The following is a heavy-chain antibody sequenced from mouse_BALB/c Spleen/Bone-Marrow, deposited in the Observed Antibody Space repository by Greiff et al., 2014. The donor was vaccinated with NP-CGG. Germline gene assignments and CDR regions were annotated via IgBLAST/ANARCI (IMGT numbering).Heavy chain of an antibody. V-gene: IGHV1S34*01. Sequence: LVKTGASVKISCKASGYSFTGYYMHWVKQSHGKSLEWIGYISCYNSATSYNQKFRGKATFTVDTSPSTAYMQFNSLTSEDSAVYYCARSRDYGTSKSAWFAYWGQGTLVTVSA. CDR3: ARSRDYGTSKSAWFAY. J-gene: IGHJ3*01. D-gene: IGHD1-1*01. CDR2: ISCYNSAT. CDR1: GYSFTGYY.